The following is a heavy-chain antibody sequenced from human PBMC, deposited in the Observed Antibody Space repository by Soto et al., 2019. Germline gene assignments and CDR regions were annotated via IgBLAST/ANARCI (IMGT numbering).Heavy chain of an antibody. CDR1: GTSISSYH. CDR3: ARYNSYAIDY. D-gene: IGHD1-1*01. J-gene: IGHJ4*02. Sequence: SQTCSLSCTVSGTSISSYHWSWIRQPPGKGLEWIANIHYSGTTNYNPSLASRATLSVXXXXXXFXLXMXXXTAADRAMYFCARYNSYAIDYWARGSLDTVSS. V-gene: IGHV4-59*01. CDR2: IHYSGTT.